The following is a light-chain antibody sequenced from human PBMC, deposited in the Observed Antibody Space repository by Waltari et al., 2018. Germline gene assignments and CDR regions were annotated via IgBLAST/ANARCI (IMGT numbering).Light chain of an antibody. V-gene: IGLV2-14*01. J-gene: IGLJ2*01. Sequence: QSALTQPASVSGSPGQSITISCTGTSSDVGGFNWVSWYQQHPGKAPKVMIYDVPNRPSGVSNRFSGSTSGNTATLTISGLQAEDEADYYCMSYTSRHTMIFGGGTRLTVL. CDR2: DVP. CDR3: MSYTSRHTMI. CDR1: SSDVGGFNW.